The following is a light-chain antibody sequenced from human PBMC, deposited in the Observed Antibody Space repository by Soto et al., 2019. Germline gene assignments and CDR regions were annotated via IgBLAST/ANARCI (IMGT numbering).Light chain of an antibody. CDR1: SSDVGGYNY. Sequence: SALTQPPSASGSPGQSVTIPCTGTSSDVGGYNYVSWYQQHPGKAPKLMIYEVSKRPSGAPDRFSGSKSGNTASLTVSGLQAEDEADYYCSSYAGSNNLEVFGTGTKVTVL. V-gene: IGLV2-8*01. J-gene: IGLJ1*01. CDR2: EVS. CDR3: SSYAGSNNLEV.